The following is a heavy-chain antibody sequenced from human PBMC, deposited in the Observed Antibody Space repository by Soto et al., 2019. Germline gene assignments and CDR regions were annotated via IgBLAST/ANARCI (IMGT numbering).Heavy chain of an antibody. D-gene: IGHD3-10*01. CDR1: GGSISSGDYY. CDR3: ARAGGMVRGVSTFDY. V-gene: IGHV4-30-4*01. Sequence: QVQLQESGPGLVKPSQTLSLTCTVSGGSISSGDYYWSWIRQPPGKGLEWIGYIYYSGSTYYNPSLKCLITISVDTSKNQFSLKLSSVTAADTAVYYCARAGGMVRGVSTFDYWGQGTLVTVSS. J-gene: IGHJ4*02. CDR2: IYYSGST.